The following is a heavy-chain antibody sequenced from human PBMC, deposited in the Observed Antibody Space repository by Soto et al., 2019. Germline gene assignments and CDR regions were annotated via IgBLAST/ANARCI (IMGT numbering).Heavy chain of an antibody. CDR3: ARAIYGMDV. CDR2: LYFSGRT. V-gene: IGHV4-39*07. Sequence: SETLPLSFTVSGGSISFSGYYWGWIRQPPGKGLEWIGSLYFSGRTNYNPSLKSRVTISVDKSKNQFSLKLTYVTAADKEVYYCARAIYGMDVWGQGTTVTVSS. CDR1: GGSISFSGYY. D-gene: IGHD2-21*01. J-gene: IGHJ6*02.